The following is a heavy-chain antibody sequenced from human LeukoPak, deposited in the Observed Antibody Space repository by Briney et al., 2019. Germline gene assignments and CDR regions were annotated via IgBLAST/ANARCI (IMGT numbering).Heavy chain of an antibody. CDR2: IYYSGST. Sequence: SETLSLTCTVSGGSISSYYWSWIRQPPGKGLEWIGYIYYSGSTNYNPSLKSRVTISVDTSKNQFSLKLTSVTAADTAVYYCARTTEGGYTYGYFYYYYMDVWGKGTTVSISS. V-gene: IGHV4-59*01. D-gene: IGHD5-18*01. CDR1: GGSISSYY. J-gene: IGHJ6*03. CDR3: ARTTEGGYTYGYFYYYYMDV.